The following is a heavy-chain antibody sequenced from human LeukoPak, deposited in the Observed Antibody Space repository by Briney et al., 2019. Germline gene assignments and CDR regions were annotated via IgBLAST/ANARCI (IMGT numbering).Heavy chain of an antibody. CDR1: GGSISSGGYY. J-gene: IGHJ6*02. Sequence: TLSLTCTVSGGSISSGGYYWSWIRQHPGKGLELIGYIYYSWTTYYNPSLKSRVTISVDPSKNQFSLKLSTVTAADTAVYYCARVKQQLLGPYYYYGMDVWGQGTTVTVSS. CDR2: IYYSWTT. D-gene: IGHD6-13*01. V-gene: IGHV4-31*03. CDR3: ARVKQQLLGPYYYYGMDV.